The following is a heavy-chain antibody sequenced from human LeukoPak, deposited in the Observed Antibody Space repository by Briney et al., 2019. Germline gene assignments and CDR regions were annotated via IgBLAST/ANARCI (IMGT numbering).Heavy chain of an antibody. V-gene: IGHV3-21*01. J-gene: IGHJ3*02. Sequence: GRSLSLSCAASGFTFNTYSMNWVRRAPGKGVEWCSSISSSSAYIFYADSVKGRFTISRDSAKNSLFLQMNSLRAEDTAVYYCARDLLTRYCSGGNCYSGLGDAFDIWGQGTMVTVAS. CDR1: GFTFNTYS. D-gene: IGHD2-15*01. CDR2: ISSSSAYI. CDR3: ARDLLTRYCSGGNCYSGLGDAFDI.